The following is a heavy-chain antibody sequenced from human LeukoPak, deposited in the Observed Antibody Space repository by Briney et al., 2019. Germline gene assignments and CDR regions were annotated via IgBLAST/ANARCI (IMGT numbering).Heavy chain of an antibody. CDR3: ARALGYDSSGYSDY. CDR2: IIPIFGTA. CDR1: GGTFGSYA. J-gene: IGHJ4*02. V-gene: IGHV1-69*13. Sequence: ASVKVSCKASGGTFGSYAISWVRQAPGQGLEWMGGIIPIFGTANYAQKFQGRVTITADESTSTAYMELSSLRSEDTAVYYCARALGYDSSGYSDYWGQGTLVTVSS. D-gene: IGHD3-22*01.